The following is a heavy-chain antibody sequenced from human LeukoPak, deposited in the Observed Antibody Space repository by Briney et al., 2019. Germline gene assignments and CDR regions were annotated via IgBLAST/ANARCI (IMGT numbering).Heavy chain of an antibody. J-gene: IGHJ4*02. D-gene: IGHD3-3*01. Sequence: PGGSLRLSCAASGFTFSPVWMHWVRQAPGKGLMWISHIINDGSYTTYADSVKGRFTISRDNAKNTVYLQMNSPRAEDTAVYYCARDRAWNYFDYWGQGTLVTVSS. CDR1: GFTFSPVW. CDR2: IINDGSYT. V-gene: IGHV3-74*01. CDR3: ARDRAWNYFDY.